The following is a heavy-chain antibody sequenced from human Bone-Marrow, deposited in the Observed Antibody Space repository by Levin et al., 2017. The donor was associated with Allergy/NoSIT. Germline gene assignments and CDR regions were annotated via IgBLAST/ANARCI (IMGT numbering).Heavy chain of an antibody. Sequence: GGSLRLSCAASGFTFSTYVMHWVRQAPGKGLEYVAAISDNGNSIYYIDSVRGRFTIPRDNSKNTLYLQMGSLRAEDMGVYYCARSYKSYEDYMDVWGKGTTVTVSS. CDR3: ARSYKSYEDYMDV. CDR2: ISDNGNSI. D-gene: IGHD5-12*01. V-gene: IGHV3-64*02. CDR1: GFTFSTYV. J-gene: IGHJ6*03.